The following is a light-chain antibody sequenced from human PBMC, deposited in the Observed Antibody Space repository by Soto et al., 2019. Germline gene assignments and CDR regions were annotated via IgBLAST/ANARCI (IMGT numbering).Light chain of an antibody. V-gene: IGKV3-20*01. CDR1: QSVSSTY. Sequence: GLTQSAATLSLYTGERATLSCRASQSVSSTYLAWYQQQPGQAPRLLMSGTSNRATGTPDRFSGSGSGTDFTLTISRLEPEDFAVYYCQQYGSPPIPFGQGTLLEIK. CDR2: GTS. J-gene: IGKJ5*01. CDR3: QQYGSPPIP.